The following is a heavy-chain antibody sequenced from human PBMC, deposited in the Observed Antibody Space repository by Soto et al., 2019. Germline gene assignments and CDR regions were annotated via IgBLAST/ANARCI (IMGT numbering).Heavy chain of an antibody. J-gene: IGHJ5*01. CDR1: GFTVGSYA. CDR3: ATSLAATLVAPRLLS. D-gene: IGHD3-22*01. V-gene: IGHV3-23*01. Sequence: EVQLLESGGGLVQPGGSLRLSCAASGFTVGSYAMTWVRQAPGKGLEWVSGSSGSGAETYYADSVKGRFTVSRDNSKNTLYLQMNSLRAEDTAFYYCATSLAATLVAPRLLSCGHGIMVTVSS. CDR2: SSGSGAET.